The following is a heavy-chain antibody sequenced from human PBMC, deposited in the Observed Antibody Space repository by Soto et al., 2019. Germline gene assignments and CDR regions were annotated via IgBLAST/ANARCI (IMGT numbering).Heavy chain of an antibody. CDR3: ARDNPSSGNFDY. J-gene: IGHJ4*02. V-gene: IGHV3-21*01. D-gene: IGHD3-22*01. CDR1: GFTFSSYS. CDR2: ISSSSSYI. Sequence: PGGSLRLSCAASGFTFSSYSMNWVRQAPGKGLEWVSSISSSSSYIYYADSMKGRFTISRDNAKHSLYLQMSSLRAEDTAVYYCARDNPSSGNFDYWGQGTLVTVSS.